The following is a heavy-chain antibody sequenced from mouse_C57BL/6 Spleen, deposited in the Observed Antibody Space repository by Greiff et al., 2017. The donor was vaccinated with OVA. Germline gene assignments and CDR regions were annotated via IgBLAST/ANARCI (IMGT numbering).Heavy chain of an antibody. Sequence: EVQLQESGPGMVKPSQSLSLTCTVTGYSITSGYDWHWIRHFPGNKLEWMGYISYSGSTNYNPSLKSRISITHDTSKNHFFLKLNSVTTEDTATYYCAREGYDGGYFDYWGQGTTLTVSS. CDR1: GYSITSGYD. J-gene: IGHJ2*01. CDR2: ISYSGST. D-gene: IGHD2-2*01. V-gene: IGHV3-1*01. CDR3: AREGYDGGYFDY.